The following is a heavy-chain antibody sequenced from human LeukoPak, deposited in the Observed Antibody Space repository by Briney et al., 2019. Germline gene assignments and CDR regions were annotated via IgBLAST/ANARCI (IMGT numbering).Heavy chain of an antibody. CDR3: ARVASWFGELYGHNWFDP. V-gene: IGHV4-4*07. D-gene: IGHD3-10*01. CDR2: VYTSGST. Sequence: PSETLSLTCTVSGGSISSYYWSWIRQPAGKGLEWIGRVYTSGSTNYNPSLKSRVATSVDTSKNQFSLKLSSVTAADTAVYYCARVASWFGELYGHNWFDPWGQGTLVTVSS. CDR1: GGSISSYY. J-gene: IGHJ5*02.